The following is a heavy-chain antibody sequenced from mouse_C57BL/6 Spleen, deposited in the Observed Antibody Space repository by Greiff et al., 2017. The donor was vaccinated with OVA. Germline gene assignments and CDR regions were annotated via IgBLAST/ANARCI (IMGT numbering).Heavy chain of an antibody. D-gene: IGHD1-1*01. J-gene: IGHJ2*01. CDR2: IVPTSGGP. Sequence: VQLQQPGAELVKPGASVKLSCKASGYIFTSYWMHWVKQRPGRGLEWIGRIVPTSGGPKYNEKFKSKATLTVDKPSSTAYMQLSSLTAEDSAVNYCARGYYNGSSYFDYWGQGTTLTVSS. V-gene: IGHV1-72*01. CDR1: GYIFTSYW. CDR3: ARGYYNGSSYFDY.